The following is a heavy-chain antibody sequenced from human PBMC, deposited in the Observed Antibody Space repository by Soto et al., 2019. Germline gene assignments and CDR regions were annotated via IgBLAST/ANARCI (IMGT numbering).Heavy chain of an antibody. CDR2: ISSSSGFI. Sequence: PGGSLRLSCAASGFTLNNYGMHWVRQAPGKGLEWVSSISSSSGFIYYAGSVKGRFTISRDNAKNSLYLQMNSLRAEDTAVYYCARELGQKFDYWGQGTLVTVSS. CDR3: ARELGQKFDY. V-gene: IGHV3-21*06. J-gene: IGHJ4*02. CDR1: GFTLNNYG.